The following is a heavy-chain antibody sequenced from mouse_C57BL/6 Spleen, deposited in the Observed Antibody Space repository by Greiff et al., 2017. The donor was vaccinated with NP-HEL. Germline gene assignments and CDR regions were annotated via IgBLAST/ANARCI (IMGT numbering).Heavy chain of an antibody. J-gene: IGHJ3*01. V-gene: IGHV3-6*01. CDR1: GYSITSGYY. D-gene: IGHD2-3*01. CDR3: ARNYDGYSWFAY. CDR2: ISYDGSN. Sequence: DVQLQESGPGLVKPSQSLSLTCSVTGYSITSGYYWYWIRQFPGNKLEWMGYISYDGSNNYNPSLKNRISITRDTSKNQFFLKLNSVTTEDTATYYCARNYDGYSWFAYWGQGTLVTVSA.